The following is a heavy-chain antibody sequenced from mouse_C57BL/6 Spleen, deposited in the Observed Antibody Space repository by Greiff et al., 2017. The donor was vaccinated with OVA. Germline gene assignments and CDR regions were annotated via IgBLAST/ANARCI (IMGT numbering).Heavy chain of an antibody. J-gene: IGHJ4*01. D-gene: IGHD1-1*01. CDR2: INPSNGGT. Sequence: VQLQQPGTELVKPGASVKLSCKASGYTFTSYWMHWVKQRPGQGLEWIGNINPSNGGTNYNEKFKSKATLTVDKSSSTAYMQLSSLTSEDSAVYYCAREAYYYGSSYRAMDYWGQGTSVTVSS. CDR3: AREAYYYGSSYRAMDY. CDR1: GYTFTSYW. V-gene: IGHV1-53*01.